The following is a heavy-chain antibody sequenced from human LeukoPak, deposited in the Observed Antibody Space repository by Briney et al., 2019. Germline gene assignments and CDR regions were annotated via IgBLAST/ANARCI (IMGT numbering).Heavy chain of an antibody. D-gene: IGHD6-13*01. CDR1: GFTFSSYE. V-gene: IGHV3-48*03. J-gene: IGHJ1*01. CDR2: ISSSGSTI. CDR3: ARGGSSWYEYFQH. Sequence: EPGGSLRLSCAASGFTFSSYEMNWVRQAPGKGLEWVSYISSSGSTIYYADSVKGRFTISRDNAKNSLYLQVNSLRAEDTAVYYCARGGSSWYEYFQHWGQGTLVTVSS.